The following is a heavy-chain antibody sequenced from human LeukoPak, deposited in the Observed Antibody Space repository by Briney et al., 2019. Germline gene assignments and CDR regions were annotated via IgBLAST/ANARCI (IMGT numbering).Heavy chain of an antibody. CDR1: GFTFSSYG. CDR3: GRDSVYGDLRLDY. Sequence: GGSLRLSCAASGFTFSSYGMHWVRQAPGKGPEWVAVISYDGSNKYYADSVKGRFTISRDNSKNRLYLQMNSLRAEDTAVYYCGRDSVYGDLRLDYWGQGTLVTVSS. CDR2: ISYDGSNK. V-gene: IGHV3-30*19. D-gene: IGHD4-17*01. J-gene: IGHJ4*02.